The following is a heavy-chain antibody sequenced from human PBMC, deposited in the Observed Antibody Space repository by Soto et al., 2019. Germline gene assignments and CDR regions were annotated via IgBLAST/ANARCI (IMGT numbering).Heavy chain of an antibody. CDR3: AHRCRGLQYYFTH. D-gene: IGHD5-12*01. V-gene: IGHV2-5*02. Sequence: QITLKESGPSLVKPTQPLTLSCNFTGFSLSTRGMGVGWIRQPPGKALEWVALIHWDGDTWYSPSLKNRVIVTEDTPKTQVVLTMTNMDAVSTATNFCAHRCRGLQYYFTHWGQGTLVTVSS. J-gene: IGHJ4*02. CDR2: IHWDGDT. CDR1: GFSLSTRGMG.